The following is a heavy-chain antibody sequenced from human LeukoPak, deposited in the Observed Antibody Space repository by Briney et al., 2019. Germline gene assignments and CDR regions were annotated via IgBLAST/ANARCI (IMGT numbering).Heavy chain of an antibody. CDR2: IHYSGST. Sequence: KSSETLSLTCTVSGASISSNSYYWGWIRQPPGKGLEWIASIHYSGSTYYNSSLKSRVTISLDMSKNQFSLRLSSVTAADTAVYYCARVSKHDFWSGHGVFDIWGQGTLVTVSS. J-gene: IGHJ4*02. V-gene: IGHV4-39*07. D-gene: IGHD3-3*01. CDR1: GASISSNSYY. CDR3: ARVSKHDFWSGHGVFDI.